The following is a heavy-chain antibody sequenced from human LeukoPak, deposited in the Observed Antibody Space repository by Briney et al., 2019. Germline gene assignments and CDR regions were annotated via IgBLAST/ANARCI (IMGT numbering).Heavy chain of an antibody. Sequence: PSETLSLTCTVSGGSISSSSYYWGWIRQPPGKGVEWIGSIYYSGSTYYNPSLKSRVTISVDTSKNQFSLKLSSVPAADTAVYYCARHVRSSGDYASLYYFDYWGQGTLVTVSS. D-gene: IGHD4-17*01. CDR1: GGSISSSSYY. CDR2: IYYSGST. J-gene: IGHJ4*02. V-gene: IGHV4-39*01. CDR3: ARHVRSSGDYASLYYFDY.